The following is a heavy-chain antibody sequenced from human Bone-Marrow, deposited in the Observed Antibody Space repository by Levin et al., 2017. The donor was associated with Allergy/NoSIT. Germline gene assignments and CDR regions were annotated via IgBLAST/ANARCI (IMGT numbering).Heavy chain of an antibody. CDR3: AKDEGPFSSSFAFDC. J-gene: IGHJ4*02. Sequence: ETLSLTCAASGFNFASYGMNWVRQAPGKGLEWVSSISGTGRHIYLADSLKGRFTISRDNAKNSLSLQMNNQRVEDTAVFYCAKDEGPFSSSFAFDCWGQGALVTVSS. CDR1: GFNFASYG. V-gene: IGHV3-21*01. CDR2: ISGTGRHI. D-gene: IGHD2-2*01.